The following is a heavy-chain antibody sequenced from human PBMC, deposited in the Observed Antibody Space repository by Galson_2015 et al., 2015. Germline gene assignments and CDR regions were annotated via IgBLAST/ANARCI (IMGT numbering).Heavy chain of an antibody. CDR1: GGTFSSYA. J-gene: IGHJ4*02. V-gene: IGHV1-69*13. CDR2: IIPIFGTA. D-gene: IGHD5-24*01. CDR3: ARVAQGGDGYIKGTHFDY. Sequence: SVKVSCKASGGTFSSYAISWVRQAPGQGLEWMGGIIPIFGTANYAQKFQGRVTITADESTSTAYMELSSLRSEDTAVYYCARVAQGGDGYIKGTHFDYWGQGTLVTVSS.